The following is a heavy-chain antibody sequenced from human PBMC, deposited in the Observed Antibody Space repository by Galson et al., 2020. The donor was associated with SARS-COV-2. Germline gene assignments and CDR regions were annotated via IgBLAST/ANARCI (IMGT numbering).Heavy chain of an antibody. CDR1: GGSTSSYY. J-gene: IGHJ3*02. V-gene: IGHV4-59*08. Sequence: SQTLSLTCTVSGGSTSSYYWSWIRQPPGKGLEWIGYIYDNESTNYNPSLKNRVTISVDTSKNQFSVKLSYVTAADTAVYYCARHRVAAAARDAFDIWGQGTMVTVSS. CDR2: IYDNEST. CDR3: ARHRVAAAARDAFDI. D-gene: IGHD6-13*01.